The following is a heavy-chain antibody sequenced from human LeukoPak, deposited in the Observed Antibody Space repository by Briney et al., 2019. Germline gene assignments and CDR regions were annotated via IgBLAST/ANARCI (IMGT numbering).Heavy chain of an antibody. D-gene: IGHD3-16*02. Sequence: ASVKVSCKASGGTFSSYAISWVRQATGQGLEWMGWMNPNSGNTGYAQKFQGRVTMTRNTSISTAYMELSSLRSEDTAVYYCARVRPAYDYVWGSYRYRPIDIWGQGTMVTVSS. CDR3: ARVRPAYDYVWGSYRYRPIDI. CDR2: MNPNSGNT. J-gene: IGHJ3*02. CDR1: GGTFSSYA. V-gene: IGHV1-8*02.